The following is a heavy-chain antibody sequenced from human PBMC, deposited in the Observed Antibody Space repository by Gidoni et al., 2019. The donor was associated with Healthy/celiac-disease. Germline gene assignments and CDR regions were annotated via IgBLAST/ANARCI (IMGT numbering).Heavy chain of an antibody. J-gene: IGHJ4*02. Sequence: EVQLLESGGGLVQPGGSLRLSCAASGFTFSSYAMGWVRQSPGKGLEWVSAISGSCGSTYYADSVKGRFTISRDNSKNTLYLQMNSLRAEDTAVYYCAKDHEFWSGYSNLFDYWGQGTLVTVSS. CDR2: ISGSCGST. D-gene: IGHD3-3*01. V-gene: IGHV3-23*01. CDR3: AKDHEFWSGYSNLFDY. CDR1: GFTFSSYA.